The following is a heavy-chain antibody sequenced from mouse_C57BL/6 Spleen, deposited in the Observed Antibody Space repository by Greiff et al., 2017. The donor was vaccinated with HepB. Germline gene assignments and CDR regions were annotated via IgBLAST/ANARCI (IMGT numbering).Heavy chain of an antibody. Sequence: EVQRVESGGGLVQSGRSLRLSCATSGFTFSDFYMEWVRQAPGKGLEWIAASRNKANDYTTEYSASVKGRFIVSRDTSQSILYLQMNALRAEDTAIYYCARDALDYWGQGTTLTVSS. CDR3: ARDALDY. CDR1: GFTFSDFY. V-gene: IGHV7-1*01. J-gene: IGHJ2*01. CDR2: SRNKANDYTT.